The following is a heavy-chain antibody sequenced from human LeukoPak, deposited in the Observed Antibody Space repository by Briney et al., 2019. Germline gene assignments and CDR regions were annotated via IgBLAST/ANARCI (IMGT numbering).Heavy chain of an antibody. CDR3: PRGSHSSSWYFDY. Sequence: SQTLSLTCAISGDSVSSNSPTWTWIRQSPSRGLEWLGRTYYRSKWYNDYAVSVKSRITINPDTSKNQFSLHLNSVTPEDTAVYYCPRGSHSSSWYFDYWGQGTLVTVSS. V-gene: IGHV6-1*01. CDR1: GDSVSSNSPT. D-gene: IGHD6-13*01. J-gene: IGHJ4*02. CDR2: TYYRSKWYN.